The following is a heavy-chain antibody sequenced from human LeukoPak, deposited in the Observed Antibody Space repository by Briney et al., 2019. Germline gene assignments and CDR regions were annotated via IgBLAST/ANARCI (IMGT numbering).Heavy chain of an antibody. D-gene: IGHD3-10*01. Sequence: PGGSLRLSCAASGFTVSSNYMSWVRQAPGKGLEWVSILYSGGTTYYAESVKGRFTVTRDNSKNILYLHIDNLRVEDTAVYYCARVGDHYHWYLDLWGRGARVTASS. CDR1: GFTVSSNY. J-gene: IGHJ2*01. V-gene: IGHV3-53*01. CDR3: ARVGDHYHWYLDL. CDR2: LYSGGTT.